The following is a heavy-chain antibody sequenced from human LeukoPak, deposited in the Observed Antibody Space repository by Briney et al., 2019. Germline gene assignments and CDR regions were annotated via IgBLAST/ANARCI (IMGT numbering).Heavy chain of an antibody. CDR1: GFTFSSYA. V-gene: IGHV3-49*04. Sequence: GGSLRLSCAASGFTFSSYAMSWVRQAPGKGLEWVGFIRSKAYGGTTEYAASVKGRFTISRDDSKSIAYLQMNSLKTEDTAVYYCTREPLVDYYGMDVWGQGTTVTVSS. CDR2: IRSKAYGGTT. J-gene: IGHJ6*02. CDR3: TREPLVDYYGMDV. D-gene: IGHD2-15*01.